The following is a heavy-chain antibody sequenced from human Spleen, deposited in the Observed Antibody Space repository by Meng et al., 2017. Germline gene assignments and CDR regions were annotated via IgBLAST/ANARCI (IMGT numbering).Heavy chain of an antibody. V-gene: IGHV1-2*06. CDR1: GYNFPDYY. CDR3: ARDEDISAAGKLFGDY. J-gene: IGHJ4*02. CDR2: INPKSGDT. D-gene: IGHD6-25*01. Sequence: QVKLVKSGPKGKRPGASMKVSCKPSGYNFPDYYIHWVRRAPGQGLEWMGRINPKSGDTHYAQKFQARVTMTGDTSISTAYMELSGLRSDDTAMYYCARDEDISAAGKLFGDYWGQGTLVTVSS.